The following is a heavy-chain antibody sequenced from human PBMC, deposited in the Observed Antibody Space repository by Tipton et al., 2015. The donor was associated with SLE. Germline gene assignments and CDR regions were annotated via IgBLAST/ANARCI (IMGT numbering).Heavy chain of an antibody. CDR1: GGSITSYY. J-gene: IGHJ4*02. CDR3: ATGSGGRGDY. V-gene: IGHV4-4*08. D-gene: IGHD2-15*01. CDR2: IHPSGST. Sequence: TLSLTCTVSGGSITSYYSSWIRQPPGKGLEWIGYIHPSGSTNYNPSLKSRVTISVDTPRTQFSVKLSSVTAADTAVYYCATGSGGRGDYWGQGALVTVSS.